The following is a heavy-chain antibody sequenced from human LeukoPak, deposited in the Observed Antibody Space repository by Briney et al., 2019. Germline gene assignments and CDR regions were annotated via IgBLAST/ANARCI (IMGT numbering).Heavy chain of an antibody. J-gene: IGHJ5*02. D-gene: IGHD2-15*01. V-gene: IGHV1-2*02. CDR1: GYTFTSYG. Sequence: ASVKVSCKASGYTFTSYGISWVRQATGQGLEWMGWINPNSGGTNYAQKFQGRVTMTRDTSIRTAYMELSRLRPDDTAVYYCARDPIICSGGSCYPFDPWGQGTLVTVSS. CDR3: ARDPIICSGGSCYPFDP. CDR2: INPNSGGT.